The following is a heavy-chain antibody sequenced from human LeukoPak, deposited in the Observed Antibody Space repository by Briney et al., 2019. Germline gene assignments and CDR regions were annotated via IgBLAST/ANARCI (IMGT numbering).Heavy chain of an antibody. CDR2: ISWNSGSI. J-gene: IGHJ4*02. Sequence: PGGSLRLSCAASGFTFDDYAMHWVRQAPGKGLEWVSGISWNSGSIGYADSVKGRFTISRDNAKNSLYLQMNSLRAEDTALYYCARGKAVAGYFDYWGQGTLVTVSS. V-gene: IGHV3-9*01. CDR3: ARGKAVAGYFDY. D-gene: IGHD6-19*01. CDR1: GFTFDDYA.